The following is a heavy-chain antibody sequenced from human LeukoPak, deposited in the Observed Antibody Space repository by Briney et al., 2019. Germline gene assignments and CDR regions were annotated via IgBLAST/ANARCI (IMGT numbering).Heavy chain of an antibody. D-gene: IGHD6-6*01. J-gene: IGHJ4*02. CDR3: ALAARRSASFDY. V-gene: IGHV4-59*01. CDR2: VSNSGST. CDR1: GGSISTYF. Sequence: SETLSLNCTVSGGSISTYFCTWIRQPPGKGLEWIGYVSNSGSTNYNPSLKSRVTISVDTSKNQFSLKLNSLTPADTAVYYCALAARRSASFDYWGQGTLVTVSS.